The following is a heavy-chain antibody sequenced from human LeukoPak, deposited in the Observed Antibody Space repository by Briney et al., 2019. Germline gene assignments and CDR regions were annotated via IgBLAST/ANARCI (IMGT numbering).Heavy chain of an antibody. J-gene: IGHJ6*03. V-gene: IGHV1-2*02. CDR3: ARDRREYYYMDV. CDR1: GYTFTGYY. Sequence: ASVKVFCKASGYTFTGYYMHWVRQAPGQGLEWMGWINPNSGGTNYAQKFQGRVTMTRDMSTSTVYMELSSLRSEDTAVYYCARDRREYYYMDVWGKGTTVTVSS. CDR2: INPNSGGT.